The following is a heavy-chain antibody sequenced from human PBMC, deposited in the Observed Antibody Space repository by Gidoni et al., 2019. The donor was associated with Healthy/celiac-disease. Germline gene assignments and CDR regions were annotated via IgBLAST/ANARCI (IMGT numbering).Heavy chain of an antibody. Sequence: QLQLQESGPGLVKPSETLSLTCTVSGGSISSSSYYWGWIRQPPGKGLEWIGSIYYSGSTYSTPSLKSRVTISVDTSKNQFSLKLSSVTAADTAVYYCARLQARWAPFDYWGQGTLVTVSS. V-gene: IGHV4-39*01. CDR2: IYYSGST. CDR1: GGSISSSSYY. J-gene: IGHJ4*02. CDR3: ARLQARWAPFDY.